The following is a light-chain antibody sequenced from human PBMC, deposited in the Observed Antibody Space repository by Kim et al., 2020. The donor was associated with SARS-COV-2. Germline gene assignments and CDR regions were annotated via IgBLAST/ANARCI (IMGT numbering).Light chain of an antibody. CDR2: DAS. J-gene: IGKJ2*02. V-gene: IGKV3-20*01. Sequence: LSPGERAPLSRGASQCVSSNYLAGYHQKPGEAPSLLFYDASSSATGILDGFSGRGSGTHFTLPIRRLEPEDFAVYYCQLYGSSTCSFGQGPKLEI. CDR1: QCVSSNY. CDR3: QLYGSSTCS.